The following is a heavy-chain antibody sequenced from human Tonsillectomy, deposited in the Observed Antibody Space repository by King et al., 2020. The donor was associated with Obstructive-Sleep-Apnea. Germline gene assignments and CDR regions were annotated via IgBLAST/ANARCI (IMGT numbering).Heavy chain of an antibody. J-gene: IGHJ4*02. CDR2: ISCNSGNI. CDR1: GFTFDDYA. Sequence: VQLVESGGGLVQPGRSLRLSSVASGFTFDDYAMHWVRQAPGKGLEWVAGISCNSGNIGYVDSVKGRFTISRDNAKKSLYLQMNSLRVEDTALYYCAKDKDSSGWYADYWGQGTLVTVSS. CDR3: AKDKDSSGWYADY. D-gene: IGHD6-19*01. V-gene: IGHV3-9*01.